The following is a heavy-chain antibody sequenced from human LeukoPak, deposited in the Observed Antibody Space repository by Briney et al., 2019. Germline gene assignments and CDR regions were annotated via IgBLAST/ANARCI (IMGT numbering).Heavy chain of an antibody. J-gene: IGHJ4*02. CDR2: IYYSGST. V-gene: IGHV4-31*03. CDR3: ALGGTDYYDSSGLLGY. CDR1: GGSISSGGYY. D-gene: IGHD3-22*01. Sequence: SSETLSLTCTVSGGSISSGGYYWSWIRQHPGKGLEWIGYIYYSGSTYYNPSLKSRVTISVDTSKNQFSLKLSSVTAADTAVYYCALGGTDYYDSSGLLGYWGQGTLVTVSS.